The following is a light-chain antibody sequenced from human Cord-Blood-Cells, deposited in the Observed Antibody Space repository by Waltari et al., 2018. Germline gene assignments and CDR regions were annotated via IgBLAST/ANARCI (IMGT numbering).Light chain of an antibody. CDR3: QAWDSSTVV. CDR2: QDS. CDR1: QLGDKY. J-gene: IGLJ2*01. Sequence: SYELTQPPSVSASPGQTARITCSGCQLGDKYACWYQQKPGQSPVLVIYQDSKRPSGIPERFSGSNSGNTATLTISGTQAMDEADYYCQAWDSSTVVFGGGTKLTVL. V-gene: IGLV3-1*01.